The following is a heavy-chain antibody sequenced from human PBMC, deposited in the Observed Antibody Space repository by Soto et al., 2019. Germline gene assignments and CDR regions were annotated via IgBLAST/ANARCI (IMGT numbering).Heavy chain of an antibody. CDR2: IYYSGST. J-gene: IGHJ1*01. Sequence: PSETLSLTCTVSGGSISSYYWSWIRQPPGKGLEWIGYIYYSGSTYYDSSLQSRVTISIDTSKNQFSLKLSSVTATDTAVYYCASQHYYDSSGYYVFFWAQRTLVTVSS. V-gene: IGHV4-59*08. D-gene: IGHD3-22*01. CDR1: GGSISSYY. CDR3: ASQHYYDSSGYYVFF.